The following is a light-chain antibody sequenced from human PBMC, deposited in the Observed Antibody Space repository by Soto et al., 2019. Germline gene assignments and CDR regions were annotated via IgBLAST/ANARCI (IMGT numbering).Light chain of an antibody. CDR3: AAWDDSLNGVV. V-gene: IGLV1-44*01. Sequence: VVTQPPSASGTPGQRVTISCSGSSSNIGSNTVNWYQQLPGTAPKLLIYSNNYRPSGVPDRFSGSKSGTSASLAISGLQSEDEADYYCAAWDDSLNGVVFGGGTKVTVL. CDR1: SSNIGSNT. J-gene: IGLJ2*01. CDR2: SNN.